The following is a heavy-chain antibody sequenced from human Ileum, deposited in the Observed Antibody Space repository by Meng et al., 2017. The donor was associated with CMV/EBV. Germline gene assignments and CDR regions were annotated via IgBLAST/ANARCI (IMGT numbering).Heavy chain of an antibody. J-gene: IGHJ5*01. CDR1: GASINTYY. Sequence: SETLSLTCTVSGASINTYYWSWIRQPPGKGLEWIGYMHYSGKSNYDPSLKSRVTISLDLSRNQLSLKLSSVIAADTAVYYCAGYYCIGSSCYSTNWFDPWGQGTPVTVSS. V-gene: IGHV4-59*01. CDR2: MHYSGKS. D-gene: IGHD2-2*02. CDR3: AGYYCIGSSCYSTNWFDP.